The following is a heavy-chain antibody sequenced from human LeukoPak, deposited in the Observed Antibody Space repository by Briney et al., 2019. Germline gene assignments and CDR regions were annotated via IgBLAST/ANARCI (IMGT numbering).Heavy chain of an antibody. CDR3: ATTGRTTGGLRGVY. CDR2: INPNSGGT. Sequence: ASVKVSCKASGYTFTGYYMHWVRQAPGQGLEWMGWINPNSGGTNYAQKFQGWVTMTRDTSISTAYMELSRLRSDDTAVYSCATTGRTTGGLRGVYWGQGTLVTVSS. CDR1: GYTFTGYY. V-gene: IGHV1-2*04. J-gene: IGHJ4*02. D-gene: IGHD1-1*01.